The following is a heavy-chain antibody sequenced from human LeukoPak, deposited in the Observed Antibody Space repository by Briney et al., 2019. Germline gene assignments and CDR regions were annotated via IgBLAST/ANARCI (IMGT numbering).Heavy chain of an antibody. Sequence: SETLSLTCAVYGGSFSGYYWSWTRQPPGKGLEWIGEINHSGSTNYNPSLKSRVSISVDTSKNQFSLKLSSVTAADTAVYYCARGRGIAAAGTFDYWGQGTLVTVSS. CDR3: ARGRGIAAAGTFDY. CDR1: GGSFSGYY. D-gene: IGHD6-13*01. CDR2: INHSGST. J-gene: IGHJ4*02. V-gene: IGHV4-34*01.